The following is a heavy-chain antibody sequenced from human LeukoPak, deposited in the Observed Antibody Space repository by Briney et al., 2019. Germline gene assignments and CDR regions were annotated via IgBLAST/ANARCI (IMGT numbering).Heavy chain of an antibody. V-gene: IGHV3-11*06. Sequence: GGSLRLSCAASGFTFSDYYMSWIRQAPGKGLEWVSYISSSSSYTNYADSVKGRFTTSRDNAKNSLYLQMNSLRAEDTAVYYCARVGSMVRGPNYFDYWGQGTLVTVSS. CDR1: GFTFSDYY. J-gene: IGHJ4*02. D-gene: IGHD3-10*01. CDR3: ARVGSMVRGPNYFDY. CDR2: ISSSSSYT.